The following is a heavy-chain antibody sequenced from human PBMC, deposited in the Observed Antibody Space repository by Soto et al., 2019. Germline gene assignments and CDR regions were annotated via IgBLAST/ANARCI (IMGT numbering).Heavy chain of an antibody. CDR3: ARHEPVNYDFWSGYYPGGYYYYYGMDV. CDR1: GYTFTSYG. D-gene: IGHD3-3*01. V-gene: IGHV1-18*04. J-gene: IGHJ6*02. Sequence: ASVKVSCKASGYTFTSYGISWVRQAPGQGLEWMGWISDYNGNTNYAQKLQGRVTMTTDTSTSTAYMELRSLRSDDTAVYYCARHEPVNYDFWSGYYPGGYYYYYGMDVWGQGTTVTVSS. CDR2: ISDYNGNT.